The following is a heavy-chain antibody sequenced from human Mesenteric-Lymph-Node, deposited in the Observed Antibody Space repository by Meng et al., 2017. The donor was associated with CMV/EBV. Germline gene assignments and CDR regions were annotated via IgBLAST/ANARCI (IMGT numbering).Heavy chain of an antibody. CDR1: GGSCSGYY. Sequence: QVQQWGAGLVKPSEPLSLPCAVYGGSCSGYYWSWIRQPPGKGLEWIGEINHSGSTNYNPSLKSRVTISVDTSKNQFSLKLSSVTAADTAVYYCARHQRWLKSEGGFNYWGQGTLVTVSS. J-gene: IGHJ4*02. CDR3: ARHQRWLKSEGGFNY. CDR2: INHSGST. V-gene: IGHV4-34*01. D-gene: IGHD4-23*01.